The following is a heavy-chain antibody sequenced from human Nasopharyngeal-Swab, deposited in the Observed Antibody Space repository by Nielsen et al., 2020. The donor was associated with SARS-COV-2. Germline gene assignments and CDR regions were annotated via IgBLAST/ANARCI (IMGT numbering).Heavy chain of an antibody. Sequence: ASLKFSCNASGYTFTSYGISWVRQAPAQGLEWMGWISAYNGNTNYAQKLQGRVTMTTDTSTSTAYMELRSLRSDDTAVYYCARVVTRPYYYGMDVWGQGTTVTVSS. CDR1: GYTFTSYG. CDR2: ISAYNGNT. D-gene: IGHD4-23*01. V-gene: IGHV1-18*01. CDR3: ARVVTRPYYYGMDV. J-gene: IGHJ6*02.